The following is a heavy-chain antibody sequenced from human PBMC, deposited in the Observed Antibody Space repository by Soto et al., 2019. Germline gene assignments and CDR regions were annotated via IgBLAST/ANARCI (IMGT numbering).Heavy chain of an antibody. Sequence: GGSLRLSCAASGFTFSSYAMSWVRQAPGKGLEWVSAISGSGGSTYYADSVKGRFTISRDNSKNTLYLQMNSLRAEDTAVYYCAKDMMKQQLVYYFDYWGQGTLVTVSS. CDR1: GFTFSSYA. CDR2: ISGSGGST. J-gene: IGHJ4*02. CDR3: AKDMMKQQLVYYFDY. V-gene: IGHV3-23*01. D-gene: IGHD6-13*01.